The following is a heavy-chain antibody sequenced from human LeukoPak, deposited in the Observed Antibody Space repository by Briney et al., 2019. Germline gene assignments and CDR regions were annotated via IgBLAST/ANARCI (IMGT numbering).Heavy chain of an antibody. J-gene: IGHJ5*02. CDR2: ISNGNT. Sequence: PGGSLRLSCAASGFPFSNHAMSWVRQPPGKGLELVAAISNGNTYYADSVRGRFTISRDDSRNMVYLQMNSLRDEDTALYYCVREAGYCSSVCLKSNWFDPWGQGTLVTVSS. CDR3: VREAGYCSSVCLKSNWFDP. V-gene: IGHV3-23*01. D-gene: IGHD2-8*02. CDR1: GFPFSNHA.